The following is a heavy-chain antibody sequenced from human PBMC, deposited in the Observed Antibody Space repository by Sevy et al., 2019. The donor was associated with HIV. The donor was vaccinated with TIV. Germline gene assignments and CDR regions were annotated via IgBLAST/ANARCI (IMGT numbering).Heavy chain of an antibody. CDR3: AVPNAWGEGDS. CDR1: GGSITSLY. J-gene: IGHJ5*01. D-gene: IGHD3-16*01. Sequence: SETLSLTCTVSGGSITSLYWNWIRQPPGKGLEWIANIYYNGHINYNPSLKSRVTLSLDTYKNQFSLRLSSVTAADTAMYYWAVPNAWGEGDSWGQGTLVTVSS. V-gene: IGHV4-59*08. CDR2: IYYNGHI.